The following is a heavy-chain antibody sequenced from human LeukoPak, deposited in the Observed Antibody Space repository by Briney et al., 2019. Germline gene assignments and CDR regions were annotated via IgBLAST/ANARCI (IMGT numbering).Heavy chain of an antibody. V-gene: IGHV4-39*07. CDR2: IYYSGST. J-gene: IGHJ3*02. D-gene: IGHD3-10*01. Sequence: SETLSLTCTVSGGSISSSSYYWGWIRQPPGKGLEWIGSIYYSGSTYYNPSLKSRVTISVDTSKNQFSLKLSSVTAADTAVYYCARESQGFGFGVHAFDIWGQGTMVTVSS. CDR1: GGSISSSSYY. CDR3: ARESQGFGFGVHAFDI.